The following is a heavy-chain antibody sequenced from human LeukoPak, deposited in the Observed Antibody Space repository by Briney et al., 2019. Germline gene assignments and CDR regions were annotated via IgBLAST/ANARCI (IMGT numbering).Heavy chain of an antibody. CDR1: GGTFSSYA. J-gene: IGHJ3*02. CDR3: ARDPVEVRKAFDI. V-gene: IGHV1-69*05. Sequence: SVKVSCKASGGTFSSYAISWVRQAPGQGLEWMGGIIPIFGTANYAQKFQGRVTITTDESTSTAYMELSSLRSDDTAVYYCARDPVEVRKAFDIWGQGTMVTVSS. CDR2: IIPIFGTA.